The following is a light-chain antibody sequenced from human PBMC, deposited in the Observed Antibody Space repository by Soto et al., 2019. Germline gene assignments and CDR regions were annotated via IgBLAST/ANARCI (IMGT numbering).Light chain of an antibody. J-gene: IGKJ4*01. CDR2: AAS. CDR1: QSISSY. Sequence: DIQMTQSPSSLSASVGDRVTITCRASQSISSYLNWYQQKPGKAPKLLIYAASSLQSGVPSRFSGSGSGTDFTLTISSLQPDDFATYYCQQSYCTLTFGGGTKVDIK. V-gene: IGKV1-39*01. CDR3: QQSYCTLT.